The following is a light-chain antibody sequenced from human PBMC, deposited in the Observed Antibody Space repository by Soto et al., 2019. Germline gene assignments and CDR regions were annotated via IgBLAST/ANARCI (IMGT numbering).Light chain of an antibody. CDR3: QQRSNWPLT. CDR2: DAS. Sequence: EIVLTQSPATLSLSPGERATLSCRASQSVSSYLAWYQQKPGQAPRLLIYDASNRATVIPARFSGSGSGTDFTLTISSLEPEDFVLYYCQQRSNWPLTFGGGTKVEIK. CDR1: QSVSSY. V-gene: IGKV3-11*01. J-gene: IGKJ4*01.